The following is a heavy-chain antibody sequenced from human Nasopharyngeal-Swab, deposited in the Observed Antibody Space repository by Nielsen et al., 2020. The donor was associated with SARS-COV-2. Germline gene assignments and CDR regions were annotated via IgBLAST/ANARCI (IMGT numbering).Heavy chain of an antibody. Sequence: GGSLRLSCAASGFTFSAYSMHWVRQAPGKGLVWVSRINSDGSSTTYGDSVKGRFTISRDNAKNTLYLQMNSLRAEDTAVYYCARDPDDFWSGYLVPITDAFDIWGQGTMVTVSS. CDR2: INSDGSST. CDR1: GFTFSAYS. V-gene: IGHV3-74*01. J-gene: IGHJ3*02. D-gene: IGHD3-3*01. CDR3: ARDPDDFWSGYLVPITDAFDI.